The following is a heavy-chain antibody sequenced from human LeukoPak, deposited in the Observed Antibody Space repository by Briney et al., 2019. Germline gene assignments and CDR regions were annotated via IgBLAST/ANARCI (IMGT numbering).Heavy chain of an antibody. CDR1: GFTFSSFA. Sequence: GGSLRLSCAASGFTFSSFAMSWVRQAPGRGLEWVSSISGSGASTYYADSVKGRFTISRDNSRNTLYLQMSSLSAEDTAVYYCAKSHSVAVAGTYSTYYFDSWGQGTLVTVSS. CDR3: AKSHSVAVAGTYSTYYFDS. D-gene: IGHD6-19*01. J-gene: IGHJ4*02. CDR2: ISGSGAST. V-gene: IGHV3-23*01.